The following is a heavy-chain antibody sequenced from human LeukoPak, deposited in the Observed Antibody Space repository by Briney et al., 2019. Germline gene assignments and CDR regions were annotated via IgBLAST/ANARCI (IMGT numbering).Heavy chain of an antibody. CDR2: IYSGGST. Sequence: PGGSLRLSCAASGFTVSSNYMSWVRQAPGKGLEWVSVIYSGGSTYYADSVKGRFTISRDNSKNTLYLQMNSLRAEDTAVYYCAREFEELGRDSSGYYKEHWFDPWGQGTLVTVSS. D-gene: IGHD3-22*01. CDR3: AREFEELGRDSSGYYKEHWFDP. CDR1: GFTVSSNY. V-gene: IGHV3-53*01. J-gene: IGHJ5*02.